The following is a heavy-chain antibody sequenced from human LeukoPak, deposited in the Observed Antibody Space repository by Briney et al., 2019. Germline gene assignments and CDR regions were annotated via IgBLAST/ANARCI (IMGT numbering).Heavy chain of an antibody. CDR2: IYYSGST. CDR3: ARSYYDILTGYYTNFDY. CDR1: GGSISSYY. J-gene: IGHJ4*02. V-gene: IGHV4-59*01. D-gene: IGHD3-9*01. Sequence: SETLSLTCTVSGGSISSYYWSWIRQPPGKGLEWIGYIYYSGSTNYNPSLKSRVTISVDTSKNQFSLKLSSVTAADTAVYYCARSYYDILTGYYTNFDYWGQGTLVTASS.